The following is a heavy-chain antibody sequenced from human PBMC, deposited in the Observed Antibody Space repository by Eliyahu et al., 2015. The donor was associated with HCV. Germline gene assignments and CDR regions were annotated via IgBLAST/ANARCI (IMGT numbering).Heavy chain of an antibody. CDR2: IIPIXGTA. CDR3: ARDAEPTVKGYNWFDP. J-gene: IGHJ5*02. Sequence: QVQLVQSGAEVKKPGSSVKVSCKASGGTFSSXAISWVRQXPGQGLEWMGGIIPIXGTANYAQKXQGRVTITADESTSTAYMELSSLRSEDTAVYYCARDAEPTVKGYNWFDPWGQGTLVTVSS. D-gene: IGHD4-17*01. CDR1: GGTFSSXA. V-gene: IGHV1-69*01.